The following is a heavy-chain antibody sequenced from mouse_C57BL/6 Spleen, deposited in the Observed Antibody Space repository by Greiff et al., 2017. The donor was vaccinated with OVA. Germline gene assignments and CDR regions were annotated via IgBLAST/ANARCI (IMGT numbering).Heavy chain of an antibody. Sequence: QVQLKQSGAELVRPGSSVKLSCKASGYTFTSYWMDWVKQRPGQGLEWIGNIYPSDSETHYNQKFKDKATLTVDKSSSTAYMQLSSLTSEDSAVYYCARRGYYSNYEGDYWGQGTTLTVAS. D-gene: IGHD2-5*01. CDR3: ARRGYYSNYEGDY. CDR2: IYPSDSET. V-gene: IGHV1-61*01. J-gene: IGHJ2*01. CDR1: GYTFTSYW.